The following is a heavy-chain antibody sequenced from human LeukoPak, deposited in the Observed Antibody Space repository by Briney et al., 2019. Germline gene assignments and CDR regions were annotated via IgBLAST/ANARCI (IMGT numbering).Heavy chain of an antibody. D-gene: IGHD4-17*01. J-gene: IGHJ4*02. Sequence: PGGSLRLSCAASGFTFSSYAMGWVRQAPGKGLEWVSSISGSGGSTYYADSVKGRFTISRDSSKNTLYLQMNSLRSEDTAVYYCAIQRTSVTTYFDYWGQGTLVTVSS. V-gene: IGHV3-23*01. CDR3: AIQRTSVTTYFDY. CDR2: ISGSGGST. CDR1: GFTFSSYA.